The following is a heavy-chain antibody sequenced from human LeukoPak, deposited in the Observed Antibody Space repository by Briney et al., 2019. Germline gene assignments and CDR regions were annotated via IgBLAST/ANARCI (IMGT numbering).Heavy chain of an antibody. CDR1: EFTFSTYW. D-gene: IGHD3-9*01. J-gene: IGHJ4*02. CDR3: ARGVGYDILSPMFDY. CDR2: INTDGSRT. Sequence: GGSLRLSCEASEFTFSTYWMHWVRQVPGKGLVWVARINTDGSRTSYADSVKGRFTISRDNAKNTLYLQMNSLRAEDTALYHCARGVGYDILSPMFDYWGQGTLVTVSS. V-gene: IGHV3-74*01.